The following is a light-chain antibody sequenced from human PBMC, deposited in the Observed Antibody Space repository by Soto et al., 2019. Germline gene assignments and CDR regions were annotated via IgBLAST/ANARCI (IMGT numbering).Light chain of an antibody. Sequence: QSVLTQPPSVSGAPGQRVTISCTGSSSNIGAGYVVHWYQQLPGAAPKLLIFSDNNRPSGVPDRFSGSKSGTSASLAITGLRADDEADYYCQSYDNNSDYVFGTGTKLTVL. J-gene: IGLJ1*01. V-gene: IGLV1-40*01. CDR1: SSNIGAGYV. CDR3: QSYDNNSDYV. CDR2: SDN.